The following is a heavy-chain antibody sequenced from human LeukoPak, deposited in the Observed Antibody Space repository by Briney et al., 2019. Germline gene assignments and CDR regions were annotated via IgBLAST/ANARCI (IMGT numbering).Heavy chain of an antibody. J-gene: IGHJ4*02. Sequence: PSETLSLTRDVSGVSINTCCYYWTWIRQPPGKGLEWIGYKYYSGSTRYNSSLRSRLTISLDSSKNQFSLRLTSVTAAGTAVYYCARGRSYGFDFDSWGPGTLVIVSS. CDR3: ARGRSYGFDFDS. CDR2: KYYSGST. CDR1: GVSINTCCYY. D-gene: IGHD5-18*01. V-gene: IGHV4-61*01.